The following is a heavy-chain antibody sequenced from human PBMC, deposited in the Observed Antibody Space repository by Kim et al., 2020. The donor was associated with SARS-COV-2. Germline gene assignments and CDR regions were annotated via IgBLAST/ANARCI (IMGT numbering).Heavy chain of an antibody. J-gene: IGHJ4*02. V-gene: IGHV4-39*07. D-gene: IGHD1-26*01. CDR3: ARVRMVGAPRGDFDF. Sequence: ALKSRVTISVDTSKNQFSLKLSSVTAADTDIYYCARVRMVGAPRGDFDFWGQGTLVTVSS.